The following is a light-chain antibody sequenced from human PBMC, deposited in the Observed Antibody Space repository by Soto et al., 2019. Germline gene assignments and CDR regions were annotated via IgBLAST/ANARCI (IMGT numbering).Light chain of an antibody. Sequence: DIQMTQSPSTLSASIGDTVTVACRASQGISNWLAWYQQKPGKAPKLLIFHASSLESGVPSRFSGSGSGTESTLTISSLQPEDFATYYCQQADTFPITFGQGTRLEI. CDR3: QQADTFPIT. V-gene: IGKV1-12*01. J-gene: IGKJ5*01. CDR1: QGISNW. CDR2: HAS.